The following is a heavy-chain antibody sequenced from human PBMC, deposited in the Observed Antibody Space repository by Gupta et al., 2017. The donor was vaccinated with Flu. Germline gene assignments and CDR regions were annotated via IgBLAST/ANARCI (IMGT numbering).Heavy chain of an antibody. CDR2: LYYSGTT. CDR3: VRLLGSDFWSGFTSNYFDP. V-gene: IGHV4-39*01. CDR1: GDSISSIIHY. D-gene: IGHD3-3*01. J-gene: IGHJ5*02. Sequence: QLQLQESGPGLLKPSETLSLTCSVSGDSISSIIHYWGWLRQPPGKGLEWIGSLYYSGTTYYNPPLKSRVTIAVDTSKNQLSLKLTSVTAADTAVYYCVRLLGSDFWSGFTSNYFDPWGQGNLVTVSS.